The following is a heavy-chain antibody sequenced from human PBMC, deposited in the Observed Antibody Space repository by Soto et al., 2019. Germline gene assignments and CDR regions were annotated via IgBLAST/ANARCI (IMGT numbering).Heavy chain of an antibody. D-gene: IGHD5-12*01. J-gene: IGHJ5*02. CDR1: GESFIGYY. CDR2: INHRGSA. V-gene: IGHV4-34*02. CDR3: ARTDIVTTNCYDP. Sequence: QVHLQQWGAGLLKPSETLSLTCAVYGESFIGYYWTWIRQPPGKGLEWIGEINHRGSANYNPSLKSRVTRSVDTANNQFSLKLSSVTAADTSVYYGARTDIVTTNCYDPWGQGTLVTVSS.